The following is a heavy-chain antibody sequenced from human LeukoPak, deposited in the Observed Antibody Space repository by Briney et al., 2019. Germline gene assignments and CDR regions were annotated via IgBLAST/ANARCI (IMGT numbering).Heavy chain of an antibody. CDR2: ISYDGSNK. CDR3: AREGGAVVYYDILTGYFDY. D-gene: IGHD3-9*01. J-gene: IGHJ4*02. CDR1: GGSFSGHY. V-gene: IGHV3-30*03. Sequence: LSLTCDVYGGSFSGHYWSWIRQFPGKGLEWVAVISYDGSNKYYADSVKGRFTISRDNSKNTLYLQMNSLRAEDTAVYYCAREGGAVVYYDILTGYFDYWGQGTLVTVSS.